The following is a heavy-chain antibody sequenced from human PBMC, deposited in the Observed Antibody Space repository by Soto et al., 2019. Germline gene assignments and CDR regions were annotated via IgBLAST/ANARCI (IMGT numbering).Heavy chain of an antibody. CDR2: VYTSGHT. CDR3: LTTRGRGFFDN. Sequence: QVQLQQSGPGLVKPSETLSLTCTVSGVSITDYYYTWIRQSAGKGLEWIGRVYTSGHTNFNPSLRRRVTMSVDRSKEEIALNLTSVSAADTAVYYWLTTRGRGFFDNWGQGTLVTVSS. V-gene: IGHV4-4*07. CDR1: GVSITDYY. D-gene: IGHD3-16*01. J-gene: IGHJ4*02.